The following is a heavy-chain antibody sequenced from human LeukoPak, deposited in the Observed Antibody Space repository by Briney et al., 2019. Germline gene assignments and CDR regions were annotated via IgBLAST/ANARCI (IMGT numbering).Heavy chain of an antibody. CDR3: ARASYDSSGYYLVSFFDY. J-gene: IGHJ4*02. CDR1: GYSFTSYW. CDR2: IYPGDSDT. Sequence: GESLQISCKGSGYSFTSYWIGWVRQMPGKGLEWMGIIYPGDSDTRYSPSFQGQVTISADKSISTAYLQWSSLKASDTAMYYCARASYDSSGYYLVSFFDYWGQGTLVTVSS. V-gene: IGHV5-51*01. D-gene: IGHD3-22*01.